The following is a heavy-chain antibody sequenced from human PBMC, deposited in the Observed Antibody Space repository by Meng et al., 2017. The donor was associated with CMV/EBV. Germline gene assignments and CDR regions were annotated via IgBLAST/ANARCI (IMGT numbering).Heavy chain of an antibody. D-gene: IGHD1-26*01. J-gene: IGHJ4*02. CDR3: ARVWDSGRDY. CDR1: GGSFSGYY. CDR2: INHSGST. Sequence: QVQPQPWGAGLLKPSETLSRTCAVYGGSFSGYYWSWIRQPPGKGLEWIGEINHSGSTNYNPSLKSRVTISVDTSKNQFSLKLSSVTAADTAVYYCARVWDSGRDYWGQGTLVTVSS. V-gene: IGHV4-34*01.